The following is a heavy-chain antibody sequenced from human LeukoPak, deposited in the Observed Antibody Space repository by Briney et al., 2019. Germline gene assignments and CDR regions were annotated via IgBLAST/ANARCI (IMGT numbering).Heavy chain of an antibody. V-gene: IGHV3-15*01. CDR2: IKSKTDGGTT. CDR3: TTDAQPE. J-gene: IGHJ4*02. CDR1: GFTFGNYA. D-gene: IGHD1-14*01. Sequence: PGGSLRLSCTASGFTFGNYAMSWFRQAPGKGLEWVGRIKSKTDGGTTDYAAPVKGRFTISRDDSKNTLYLQMNSLKTEDTAVYYCTTDAQPEWGQGTLVTVSS.